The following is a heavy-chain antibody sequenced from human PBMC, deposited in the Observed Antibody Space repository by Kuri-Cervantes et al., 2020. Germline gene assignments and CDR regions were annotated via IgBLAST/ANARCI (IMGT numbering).Heavy chain of an antibody. CDR1: GFTFDDYA. V-gene: IGHV3-9*01. CDR3: AKDKSVRGYYYYGMDV. D-gene: IGHD3-10*01. J-gene: IGHJ6*02. Sequence: SLKISCAASGFTFDDYAMHWVRQAPGKGLGWVSGISWNSGSIGYADSVKGRFTISRDNAKNSLYLQMNSLGAEDTALYYCAKDKSVRGYYYYGMDVWGQGTTVTVSS. CDR2: ISWNSGSI.